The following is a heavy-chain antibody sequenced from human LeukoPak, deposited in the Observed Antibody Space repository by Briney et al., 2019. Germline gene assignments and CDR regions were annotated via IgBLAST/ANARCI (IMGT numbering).Heavy chain of an antibody. V-gene: IGHV3-30*18. J-gene: IGHJ6*02. CDR3: AKTAHCSGGSCPYQYYYGMDV. CDR2: ISYDGSNK. CDR1: GFTFSSYG. D-gene: IGHD2-15*01. Sequence: GGSLRLSCAASGFTFSSYGMHWVRQAPGKGLEWMAVISYDGSNKYYADSVQGRFTISRDNSKNTLYLQMNSLRAEDTAVFYCAKTAHCSGGSCPYQYYYGMDVWGQGTTVTVSS.